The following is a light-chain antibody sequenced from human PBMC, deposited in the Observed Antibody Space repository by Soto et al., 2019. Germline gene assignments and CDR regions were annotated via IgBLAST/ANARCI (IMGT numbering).Light chain of an antibody. V-gene: IGKV1-17*03. CDR1: QGINYY. J-gene: IGKJ4*01. CDR2: AAS. Sequence: DIQMTQSPSVMSASVGDTVTITCRASQGINYYLAWFRHQPGKVPKRLIYAASDLESGVPSRFSGSGSGTEFTLTISSLQPEDFATYYCLQHSTYPATFGGGTKVEIK. CDR3: LQHSTYPAT.